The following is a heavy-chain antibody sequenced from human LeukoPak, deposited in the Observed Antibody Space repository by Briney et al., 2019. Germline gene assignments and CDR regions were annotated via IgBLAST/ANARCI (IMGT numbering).Heavy chain of an antibody. CDR2: IWYDGSNQ. Sequence: GGSLRLSCAASGFTFSSYGIHWVRQAPGKGLEWVAVIWYDGSNQYYADSVKGRFTISRDNSKNTLYLQMNSLRAEDTAVYYCARGDSSGYYTSWGQGTLVTVSS. CDR1: GFTFSSYG. CDR3: ARGDSSGYYTS. D-gene: IGHD3-22*01. J-gene: IGHJ5*02. V-gene: IGHV3-33*01.